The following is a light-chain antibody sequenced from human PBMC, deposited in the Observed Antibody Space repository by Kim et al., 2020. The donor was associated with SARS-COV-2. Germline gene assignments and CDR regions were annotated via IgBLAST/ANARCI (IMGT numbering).Light chain of an antibody. J-gene: IGLJ3*02. CDR2: EDN. V-gene: IGLV6-57*03. CDR3: QSYDSSNWV. Sequence: GKTVTISCTRSSGSIASHYVQWYQQRPGSAPTTVIYEDNERPSGVPDRFSGSIDSSSNSASLTISGLKTEDEADYSCQSYDSSNWVFGGGTQLTVL. CDR1: SGSIASHY.